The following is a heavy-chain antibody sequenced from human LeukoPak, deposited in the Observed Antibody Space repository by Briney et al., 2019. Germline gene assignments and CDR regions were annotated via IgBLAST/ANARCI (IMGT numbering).Heavy chain of an antibody. CDR2: IWYDGSNK. V-gene: IGHV3-33*06. D-gene: IGHD5-18*01. J-gene: IGHJ4*02. Sequence: GGSLSLSCAASGFTFSSYGMHWVRQAPGKGLEWVAVIWYDGSNKYYADSVKGRFTISRDNSKNTLYLQMNSLRAEDTAVYYCAKDAAMVYFDYWGQGTLVTVSS. CDR1: GFTFSSYG. CDR3: AKDAAMVYFDY.